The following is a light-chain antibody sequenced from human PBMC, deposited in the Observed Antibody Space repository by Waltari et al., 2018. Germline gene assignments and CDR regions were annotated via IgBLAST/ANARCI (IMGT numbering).Light chain of an antibody. V-gene: IGKV4-1*01. Sequence: DFVMTQSPDSLAVSLGERATINCKSSQTLLYSANKKDYLAWYQQTRGQPPQLIITLASVRQSGVPDRFSGSGSGTDFTLTISSLQAEDVAVYYCQQYYGVPYTFGQGTKLEI. J-gene: IGKJ2*01. CDR1: QTLLYSANKKDY. CDR2: LAS. CDR3: QQYYGVPYT.